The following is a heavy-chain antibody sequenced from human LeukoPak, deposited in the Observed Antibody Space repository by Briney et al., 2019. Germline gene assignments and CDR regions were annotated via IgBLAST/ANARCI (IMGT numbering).Heavy chain of an antibody. Sequence: PSETLSLTCTVSGGSISSYYWSWIRQPPGKGLEWIGYIYYSGSTYYNPSLKSRVTISVDTSKNQFSLKLSSVTAADTAVYYCARGSRITMVRGLDGMDVWGQGTTVTVSS. CDR2: IYYSGST. CDR1: GGSISSYY. V-gene: IGHV4-59*12. D-gene: IGHD3-10*01. J-gene: IGHJ6*02. CDR3: ARGSRITMVRGLDGMDV.